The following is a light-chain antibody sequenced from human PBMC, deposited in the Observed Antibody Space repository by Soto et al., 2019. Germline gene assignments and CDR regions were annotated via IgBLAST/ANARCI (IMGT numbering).Light chain of an antibody. CDR2: SNN. Sequence: QSVLTQPPSASGTPGKRVTISCSGSSSNIGSNTVNWYQQLPGTAPKLLIYSNNQRPSGVPDRFSGSKSGTSASLAISGLQSEDEADYYCAAWDDSLKEVFGGGTKLTVL. CDR3: AAWDDSLKEV. CDR1: SSNIGSNT. V-gene: IGLV1-44*01. J-gene: IGLJ2*01.